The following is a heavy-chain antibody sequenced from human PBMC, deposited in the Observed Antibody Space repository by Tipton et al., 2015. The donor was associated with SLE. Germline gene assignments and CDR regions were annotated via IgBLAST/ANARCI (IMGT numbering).Heavy chain of an antibody. V-gene: IGHV4-59*08. J-gene: IGHJ2*01. CDR1: GGSISSYY. D-gene: IGHD3-22*01. CDR3: ARHRVYYYDSSGYSYWYFDL. CDR2: IDYSGST. Sequence: TLSLTCTVSGGSISSYYWSWIRQPPGKGLEWIGYIDYSGSTNYNPSHKSRVTISVDTSKNQFSLKLSSATAADTAVYYCARHRVYYYDSSGYSYWYFDLWGRGTLVTVSS.